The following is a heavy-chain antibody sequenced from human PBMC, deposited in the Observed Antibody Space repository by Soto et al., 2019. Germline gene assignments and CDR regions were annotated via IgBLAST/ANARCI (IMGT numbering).Heavy chain of an antibody. CDR2: ISGSGGST. D-gene: IGHD3-22*01. CDR1: GFTFSSYA. V-gene: IGHV3-23*01. J-gene: IGHJ3*02. Sequence: GGSLRLSCAASGFTFSSYAMSWVRQAPGKGLEWVSAISGSGGSTYYADSVKGRFTISRDNSKNTLYLQMNSLRAEDTAVYYCAKNVPRITMIVVAPLGAFDIWGQGTMVTV. CDR3: AKNVPRITMIVVAPLGAFDI.